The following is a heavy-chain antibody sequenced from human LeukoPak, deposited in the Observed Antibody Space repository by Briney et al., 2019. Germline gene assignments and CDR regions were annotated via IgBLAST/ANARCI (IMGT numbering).Heavy chain of an antibody. J-gene: IGHJ6*02. V-gene: IGHV4-59*01. CDR3: ARVHSSSSQYYYYGMDV. Sequence: SETLSLTCTVSGGSISSYYWSWIRQPPGKGLEWIGYIYYSGSTNYNPSLKSRVTISVDMSKNQFSLKLSSVTAADTAVYYCARVHSSSSQYYYYGMDVWGQGTLVTVSS. D-gene: IGHD6-6*01. CDR2: IYYSGST. CDR1: GGSISSYY.